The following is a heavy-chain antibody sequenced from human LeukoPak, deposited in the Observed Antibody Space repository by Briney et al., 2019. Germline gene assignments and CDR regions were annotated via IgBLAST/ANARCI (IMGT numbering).Heavy chain of an antibody. CDR1: GFTFSTFA. Sequence: GGSLRLSCEASGFTFSTFAMNWVRHAPGKGQEWVSSICSSNSYITYAHPSRGRFPISRDNTKKALFLQMDSLRGEDAAVYYCARCTTGKTFGSIREIKKSREIDYWGQGTLVTVSS. J-gene: IGHJ4*02. CDR2: ICSSNSYI. CDR3: ARCTTGKTFGSIREIKKSREIDY. V-gene: IGHV3-21*01. D-gene: IGHD1-1*01.